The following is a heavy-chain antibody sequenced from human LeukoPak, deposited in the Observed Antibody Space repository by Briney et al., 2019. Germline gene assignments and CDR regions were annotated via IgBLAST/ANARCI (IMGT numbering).Heavy chain of an antibody. J-gene: IGHJ4*02. CDR3: ASGDRTAMVKGVFDY. CDR2: IYYSGST. V-gene: IGHV4-59*01. D-gene: IGHD5-18*01. CDR1: GGSISSYY. Sequence: PSETLSLTCTVSGGSISSYYWSWIRQPPGKGLEWIGYIYYSGSTNYNPSLKSRVTISVDTSKNQFSLKLSSVTAADTTVYYCASGDRTAMVKGVFDYWGQGTLVTVSS.